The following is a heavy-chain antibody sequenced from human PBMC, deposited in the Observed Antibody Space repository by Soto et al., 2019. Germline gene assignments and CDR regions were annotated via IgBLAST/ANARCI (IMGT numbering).Heavy chain of an antibody. CDR3: ARAIAAAAWWFDP. CDR2: IYHSGST. D-gene: IGHD6-13*01. J-gene: IGHJ5*02. V-gene: IGHV4-4*02. Sequence: NPSETLSLTCAVSGGSISSSNCWSFVRQPPGKGLEWIGEIYHSGSTNYNPSLKSRVTISVDKSKNQFSLKLSSVTAADTAVYYCARAIAAAAWWFDPWGQGTLVTVSS. CDR1: GGSISSSNC.